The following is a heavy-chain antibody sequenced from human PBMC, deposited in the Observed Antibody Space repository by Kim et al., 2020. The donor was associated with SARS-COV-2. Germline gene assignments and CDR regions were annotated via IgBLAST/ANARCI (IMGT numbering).Heavy chain of an antibody. CDR1: GFSLSTSGMC. D-gene: IGHD5-18*01. V-gene: IGHV2-70*01. J-gene: IGHJ4*02. CDR3: ARSYQRGYSYGPYADFDY. Sequence: SGPTLVNPTQTLTLTCTFSGFSLSTSGMCVSWIRQPPGKALEWLALIDWDDDKYYSTSLKTRLTISKDTSKNQVVLTMTNMDPVDTATYYCARSYQRGYSYGPYADFDYWGQGTLVTVSS. CDR2: IDWDDDK.